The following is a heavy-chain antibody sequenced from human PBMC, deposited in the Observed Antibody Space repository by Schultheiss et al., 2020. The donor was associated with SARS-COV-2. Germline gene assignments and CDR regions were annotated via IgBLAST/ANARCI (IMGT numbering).Heavy chain of an antibody. CDR3: AKVSSGWYMVLTVFDY. D-gene: IGHD6-19*01. V-gene: IGHV3-30*02. J-gene: IGHJ4*02. CDR1: GFTFSSYS. CDR2: IRYDGSNK. Sequence: GGSLRLSCAASGFTFSSYSMNWVRQAPGKGLEWVAFIRYDGSNKYYADSVKGRFTISRDNSKNTLYLQMNSLRAEDTAVYYCAKVSSGWYMVLTVFDYWGQGTLVTVSS.